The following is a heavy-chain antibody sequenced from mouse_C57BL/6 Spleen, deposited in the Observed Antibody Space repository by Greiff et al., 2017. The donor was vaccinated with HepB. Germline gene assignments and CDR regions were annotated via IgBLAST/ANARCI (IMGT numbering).Heavy chain of an antibody. J-gene: IGHJ2*01. V-gene: IGHV7-1*01. Sequence: EVKLVDSGGGLVQSGRSLRLSCATSGFTFSDFYMEWVRQAPGKGLEWIAASRNKANDYTTEYSASVKGRFIVSRDTSQSILYLQMNALRAEDTAIYYCARGYYYGSSYPYYWGQGTTLTVSS. CDR1: GFTFSDFY. CDR3: ARGYYYGSSYPYY. D-gene: IGHD1-1*01. CDR2: SRNKANDYTT.